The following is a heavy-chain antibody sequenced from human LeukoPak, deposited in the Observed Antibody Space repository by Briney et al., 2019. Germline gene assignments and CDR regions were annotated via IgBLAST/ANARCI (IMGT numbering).Heavy chain of an antibody. J-gene: IGHJ4*02. Sequence: PGGSLRLSCAASGFTFSSYSMNWVRQAPGKGLEWVSSISSSSSYIYYADSVKGRFTISRDNAKNSLCLQMNSLRAEDTAVYYCARDRGPGGGYNLDYWGQGTLVTVSS. CDR3: ARDRGPGGGYNLDY. CDR1: GFTFSSYS. CDR2: ISSSSSYI. V-gene: IGHV3-21*01. D-gene: IGHD5-24*01.